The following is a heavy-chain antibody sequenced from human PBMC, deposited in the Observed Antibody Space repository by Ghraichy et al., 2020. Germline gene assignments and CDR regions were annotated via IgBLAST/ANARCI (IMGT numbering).Heavy chain of an antibody. V-gene: IGHV3-30*18. Sequence: GALRLSCAASGFTFSSYGMHWVRQAPGKGLEWVAVISYDGSNKYYADSVKGRFTISRDNSKNTLYLQMNSLRAEDTAVYYCAKDEEDSSGQSPYYFDYWGQGTLVTVSS. D-gene: IGHD3-22*01. CDR1: GFTFSSYG. J-gene: IGHJ4*02. CDR2: ISYDGSNK. CDR3: AKDEEDSSGQSPYYFDY.